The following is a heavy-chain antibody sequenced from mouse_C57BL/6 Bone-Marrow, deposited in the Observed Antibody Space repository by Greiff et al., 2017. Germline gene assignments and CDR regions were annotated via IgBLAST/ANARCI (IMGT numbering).Heavy chain of an antibody. Sequence: QVQLQQSGAELARPGASVKLSCKASGYTFTSYGISWVKQRTGQGLEWIGEIYPRSGNTYYNEKFKGKATLTADKSSSTAYMELRSLRSEDCGVYFCARSGGSSAWFAYWGQGTLVTVSA. V-gene: IGHV1-81*01. D-gene: IGHD1-3*01. CDR2: IYPRSGNT. CDR1: GYTFTSYG. J-gene: IGHJ3*01. CDR3: ARSGGSSAWFAY.